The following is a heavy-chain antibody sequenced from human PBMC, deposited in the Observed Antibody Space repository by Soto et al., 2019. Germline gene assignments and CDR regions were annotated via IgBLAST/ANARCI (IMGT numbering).Heavy chain of an antibody. J-gene: IGHJ4*02. CDR3: ATEGAKTTWNFDY. CDR1: GFTFGSCG. V-gene: IGHV3-23*01. CDR2: VSPHGANT. Sequence: AGGSLRLSCVASGFTFGSCGMNWVRQAPGKGLEWVAGVSPHGANTYYADSVRGRFIISRDDSRNTVSLDMNSLRGDDSAVYYCATEGAKTTWNFDYWGQGTVVTVSS. D-gene: IGHD1-1*01.